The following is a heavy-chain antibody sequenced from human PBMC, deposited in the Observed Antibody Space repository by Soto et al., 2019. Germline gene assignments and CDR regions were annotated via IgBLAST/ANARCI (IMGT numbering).Heavy chain of an antibody. Sequence: PGGSLRLSCAASGLTVSSSYMSWVRQAPGKCLQWVSVIYSAGSTYYANSVKGRFTISRDISTNMVYLQMSSLTDEDTAVYYCARAREPEYSSARFFEIWGQGALVTDSS. CDR3: ARAREPEYSSARFFEI. J-gene: IGHJ4*02. CDR1: GLTVSSSY. CDR2: IYSAGST. D-gene: IGHD5-18*01. V-gene: IGHV3-53*01.